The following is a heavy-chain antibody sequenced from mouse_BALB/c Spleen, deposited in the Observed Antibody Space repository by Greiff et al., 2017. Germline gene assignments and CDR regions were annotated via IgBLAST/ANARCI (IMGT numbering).Heavy chain of an antibody. CDR2: IDPENGDT. CDR1: GFNIKDYY. CDR3: NSYYGEGGYYAMDY. D-gene: IGHD2-13*01. Sequence: VQLQQSGAELVRSGASVKLSCTASGFNIKDYYMHWVKQRPEQGLEWIGWIDPENGDTEYAPKFQGKATMTADTSSNTAYLQLSSLTSEDTAVYYSNSYYGEGGYYAMDYWGQGTSVTVSS. J-gene: IGHJ4*01. V-gene: IGHV14-4*02.